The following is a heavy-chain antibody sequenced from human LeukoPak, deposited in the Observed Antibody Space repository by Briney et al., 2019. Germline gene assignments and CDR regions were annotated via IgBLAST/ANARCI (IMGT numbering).Heavy chain of an antibody. J-gene: IGHJ4*02. CDR1: GFTFSSYA. CDR3: AKRASGSGTSLYYFDY. CDR2: IRKSGGST. D-gene: IGHD3-10*01. V-gene: IGHV3-23*01. Sequence: GGSLRLSCAASGFTFSSYALSWVRQAPRKGLEWVSVIRKSGGSTFYADSVKGRFTISGDNSKNTLYLQRNSLRAEDTAVYYCAKRASGSGTSLYYFDYWGQGTLVTVSS.